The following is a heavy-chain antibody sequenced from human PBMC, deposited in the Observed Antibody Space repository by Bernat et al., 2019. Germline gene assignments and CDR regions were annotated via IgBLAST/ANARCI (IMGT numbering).Heavy chain of an antibody. Sequence: QVQLVESGGGVVQPGRSLRLSCAASGFTFNSYGMHWVRQAPVKGLEWVAGISYDGSNKYYVDSVKGRFTISRDNTKNTLYLQINGLRAEDTTVYYCARETPPYYFDSWGQGALVTVSS. CDR2: ISYDGSNK. J-gene: IGHJ4*02. CDR3: ARETPPYYFDS. D-gene: IGHD2-15*01. V-gene: IGHV3-30*03. CDR1: GFTFNSYG.